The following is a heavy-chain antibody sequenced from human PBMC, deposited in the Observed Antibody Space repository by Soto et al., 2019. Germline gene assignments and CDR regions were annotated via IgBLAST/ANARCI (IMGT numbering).Heavy chain of an antibody. J-gene: IGHJ6*02. V-gene: IGHV1-2*04. CDR1: GYTFTGYY. CDR3: AREDPGYSSSWYGIDV. D-gene: IGHD6-13*01. Sequence: ASVKVSCTASGYTFTGYYMHWVRQAPGQGLEWMGWINPNSGGTNYAQKFQGWVTMTRDTSISTAYMELSRLRSDDTAVYYCAREDPGYSSSWYGIDVWAQGTTVTVSS. CDR2: INPNSGGT.